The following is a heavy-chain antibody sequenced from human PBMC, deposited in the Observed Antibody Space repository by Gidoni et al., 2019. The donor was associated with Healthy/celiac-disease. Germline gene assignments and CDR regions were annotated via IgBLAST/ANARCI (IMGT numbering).Heavy chain of an antibody. CDR3: ARVMRYSGYGGVD. D-gene: IGHD5-12*01. CDR1: GGTFSTYA. V-gene: IGHV1-69*01. CDR2: IVPIFCTA. J-gene: IGHJ4*02. Sequence: QVQPLQSGAEVKQPGSSVKVSCKASGGTFSTYAISWVRQAPGQGLEWIGGIVPIFCTANYAQKFQGTVTSPADESTSTAYMELSSLRSYDTAVDYCARVMRYSGYGGVDWGQGTLVTVSS.